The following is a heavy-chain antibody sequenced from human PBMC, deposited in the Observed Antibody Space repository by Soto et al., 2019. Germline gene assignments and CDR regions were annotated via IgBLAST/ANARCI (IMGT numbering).Heavy chain of an antibody. J-gene: IGHJ4*02. CDR3: ARDRVPYDILTGYGTDALDY. CDR1: GGTFSSYA. V-gene: IGHV1-69*01. Sequence: QVQLVQSGADVKKPGSSVKVSCKASGGTFSSYAISWVRQAPGQGLEWMGGIIPIFGTANYAQKLQGRVTITADESTSTAYMELSRLRSEDAAVYYCARDRVPYDILTGYGTDALDYWGQGTLVTVSS. D-gene: IGHD3-9*01. CDR2: IIPIFGTA.